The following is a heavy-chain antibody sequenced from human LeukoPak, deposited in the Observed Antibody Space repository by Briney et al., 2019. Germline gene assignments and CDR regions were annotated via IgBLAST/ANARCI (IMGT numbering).Heavy chain of an antibody. D-gene: IGHD6-19*01. Sequence: PSETLSLTCAVYGVSFSDYYWSWMRHPPGKGLEWIGEINQSGSTNYNTSLKSRVTISVDTSKNQFSLKRSSGTAVDTAVYYCARGQWLDNLWGQGTLVTVSS. J-gene: IGHJ4*02. CDR3: ARGQWLDNL. CDR2: INQSGST. V-gene: IGHV4-34*01. CDR1: GVSFSDYY.